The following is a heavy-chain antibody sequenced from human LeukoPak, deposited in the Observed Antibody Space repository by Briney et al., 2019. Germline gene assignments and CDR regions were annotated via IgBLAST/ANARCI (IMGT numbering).Heavy chain of an antibody. D-gene: IGHD3-10*01. Sequence: ASVKVSCKASGYTITNNYMHWVRQAPGQGLEWMGVINPSGTGTSYAQEFQGRVTMTRDTSISTAYMELSRLRSDDTAVYYCARDNPHARVAMVRGVNFDYWGQGTLVTVSS. V-gene: IGHV1-2*02. J-gene: IGHJ4*02. CDR1: GYTITNNY. CDR3: ARDNPHARVAMVRGVNFDY. CDR2: INPSGTGT.